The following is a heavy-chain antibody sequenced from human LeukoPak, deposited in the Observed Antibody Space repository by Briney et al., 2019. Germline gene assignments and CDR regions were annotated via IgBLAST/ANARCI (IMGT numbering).Heavy chain of an antibody. CDR3: AKEAQITSEYYYYYYMDV. D-gene: IGHD3-10*01. V-gene: IGHV3-30*18. CDR2: ISYDGSNK. CDR1: GFTFSSYG. J-gene: IGHJ6*03. Sequence: GGSLRLSCAASGFTFSSYGMHWVRQAPGKGLEWVAVISYDGSNKYYADSVKGRFTISRDNSKNTLYLQMNSLRAEDTALYYCAKEAQITSEYYYYYYMDVWGKGTTVTVSS.